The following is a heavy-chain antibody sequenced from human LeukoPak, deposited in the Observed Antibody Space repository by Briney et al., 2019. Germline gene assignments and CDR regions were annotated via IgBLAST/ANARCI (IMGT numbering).Heavy chain of an antibody. CDR2: ITPIFGRA. CDR1: GGTFSSYG. V-gene: IGHV1-69*01. CDR3: VRDPYLYCAADSCSENWFDP. Sequence: SVKVSCKASGGTFSSYGISWVRQAPGQGLEWMGGITPIFGRATYAQKFQDRVTITADASTSTAYMELSSLRSEDTAVFYCVRDPYLYCAADSCSENWFDPWGQGTLVTVSS. D-gene: IGHD2-15*01. J-gene: IGHJ5*02.